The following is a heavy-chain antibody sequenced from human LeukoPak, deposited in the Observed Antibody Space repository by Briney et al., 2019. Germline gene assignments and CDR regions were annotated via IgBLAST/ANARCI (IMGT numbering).Heavy chain of an antibody. V-gene: IGHV7-4-1*02. CDR2: INTNTGNP. D-gene: IGHD3-3*01. J-gene: IGHJ6*02. CDR1: GYTFTSYA. CDR3: ARALDLTISYYYGMDV. Sequence: ASVKVSCKASGYTFTSYAMNWVRQAPGQGLEWMGWINTNTGNPTYAQGFTGRFVFSLDTSVSTAYLQISSLKAEDTAVYYCARALDLTISYYYGMDVWGQGTTVTVSS.